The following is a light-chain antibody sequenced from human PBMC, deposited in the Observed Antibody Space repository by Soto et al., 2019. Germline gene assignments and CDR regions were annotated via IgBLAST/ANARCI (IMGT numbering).Light chain of an antibody. Sequence: EIVLTQSPATRSLSRGEGDARCGRASQSVSSYLAWYQQKPGQAPRLLIYDASDRATGVPSRFSGSRSGTEFTLTISSLQPQDFASYYCLQDYGDSWTFGQGTKVDIK. CDR1: QSVSSY. CDR2: DAS. V-gene: IGKV3-11*01. J-gene: IGKJ1*01. CDR3: LQDYGDSWT.